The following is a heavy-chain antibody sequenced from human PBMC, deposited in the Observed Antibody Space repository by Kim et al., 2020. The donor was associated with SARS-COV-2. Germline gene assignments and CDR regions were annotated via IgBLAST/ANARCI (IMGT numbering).Heavy chain of an antibody. D-gene: IGHD6-13*01. Sequence: GGSLRLSCAASGFTFSDYYMSWIRQAPGKGLEWVSYISSSSSYTNYADSVKGRFTISRDNAKNSLYLQMNSLRAEDTAVYYCARVCGSSWYKGENWFDPWGQGTLVTVSS. CDR3: ARVCGSSWYKGENWFDP. CDR2: ISSSSSYT. V-gene: IGHV3-11*06. CDR1: GFTFSDYY. J-gene: IGHJ5*02.